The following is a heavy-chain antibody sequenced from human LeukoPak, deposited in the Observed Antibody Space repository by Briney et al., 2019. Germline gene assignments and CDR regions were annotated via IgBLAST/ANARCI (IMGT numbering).Heavy chain of an antibody. CDR1: GFTFSSYA. CDR2: ISGSGGST. V-gene: IGHV3-23*01. D-gene: IGHD2-2*01. CDR3: AKDQDSVVVPAAPPYYYYGMDV. J-gene: IGHJ6*02. Sequence: GSLRLSCAASGFTFSSYAMSWVRQAPGKGLEWVSAISGSGGSTYYADSVKGRFTISRDNSKNTLYLQMNSLRAEDTAVYYCAKDQDSVVVPAAPPYYYYGMDVWGQGTTVTVSS.